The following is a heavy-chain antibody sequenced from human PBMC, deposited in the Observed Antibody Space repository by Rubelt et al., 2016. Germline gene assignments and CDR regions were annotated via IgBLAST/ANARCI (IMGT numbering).Heavy chain of an antibody. D-gene: IGHD6-6*01. CDR2: INHSGST. CDR3: ARGDSSSYNWFDP. Sequence: QLQLQESGPGLVKPSETLSLTCTVSGGSISSSSYYWGWIRQPPGKGLEWIGEINHSGSTNYNPSLKCRVTISVDTSKNQFSLKLSSVTASDTAVYYCARGDSSSYNWFDPWGQGTLVTVSS. V-gene: IGHV4-39*07. J-gene: IGHJ5*02. CDR1: GGSISSSSYY.